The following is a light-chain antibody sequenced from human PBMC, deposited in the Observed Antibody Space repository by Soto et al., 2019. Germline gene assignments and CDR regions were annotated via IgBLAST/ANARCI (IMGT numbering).Light chain of an antibody. CDR3: AAWDASLRAVV. CDR2: RNH. J-gene: IGLJ2*01. CDR1: RSNIGTYT. V-gene: IGLV1-44*01. Sequence: QSALTQSPSASGTPGQRVTISCSGSRSNIGTYTVNWYQQLPGTAPTLLIYRNHQRPSGVPDRFSGSKSGTSASLAISGPQSEDEADYYCAAWDASLRAVVFGGGTKLTVL.